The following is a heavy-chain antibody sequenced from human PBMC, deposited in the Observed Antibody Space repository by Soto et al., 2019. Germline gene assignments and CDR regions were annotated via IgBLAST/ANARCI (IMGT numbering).Heavy chain of an antibody. D-gene: IGHD2-21*01. CDR1: GFSVGGNY. V-gene: IGHV3-53*01. CDR3: ARGPNSDC. J-gene: IGHJ4*02. Sequence: EERLVQSGGGLVQPGGSLRLSCAASGFSVGGNYMSWVRQAPGKGLELVSLIYSGGNPFYADSMKGRFTRSRDNSNNMLYLQMDSLRAEDTAGDYCARGPNSDCWGQGTLVIVSS. CDR2: IYSGGNP.